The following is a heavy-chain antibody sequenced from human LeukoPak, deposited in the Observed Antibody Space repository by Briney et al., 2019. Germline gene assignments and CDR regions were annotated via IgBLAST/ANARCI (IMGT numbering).Heavy chain of an antibody. CDR3: ARDIPGEGSLDAFDI. Sequence: GSSVKVSCKASGGTFSSYAISWVRQAPGQGLEWMGWISAYNGNTNYAQKLQGRVTMTTDTSTSTAYMELRSLRSDDTAVYYCARDIPGEGSLDAFDIWGQGTMVTVSS. J-gene: IGHJ3*02. D-gene: IGHD3-16*01. CDR1: GGTFSSYA. V-gene: IGHV1-18*01. CDR2: ISAYNGNT.